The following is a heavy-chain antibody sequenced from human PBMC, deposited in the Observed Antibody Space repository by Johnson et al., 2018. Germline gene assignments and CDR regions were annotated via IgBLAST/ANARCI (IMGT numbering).Heavy chain of an antibody. D-gene: IGHD1-26*01. J-gene: IGHJ3*01. CDR1: GGSFSGYY. V-gene: IGHV4-34*01. CDR2: INHSGRT. CDR3: AGVTGGA. Sequence: QVQLQQWGAGLLKPSETLSLTCAVYGGSFSGYYWSWIRQPPGKGLEWIGEINHSGRTNYNPSLKSRVTISVDTTKNQFSLRRSAVTAADTAVYYWAGVTGGAWGQGTMVTVSS.